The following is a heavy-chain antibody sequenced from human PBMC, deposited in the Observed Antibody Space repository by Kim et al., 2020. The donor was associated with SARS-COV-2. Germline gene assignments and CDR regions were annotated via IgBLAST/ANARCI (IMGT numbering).Heavy chain of an antibody. CDR1: GFTFSSYA. CDR3: ATAGWLRGV. Sequence: GGSLRLSCAASGFTFSSYAMHWVRQAPGKGLEWVAVISYDGSNKYYADSVKGRFTISRDNSKNTLYLQMNSLRAEDTAVYYCATAGWLRGVWGQGTLVT. CDR2: ISYDGSNK. V-gene: IGHV3-30-3*01. D-gene: IGHD5-12*01. J-gene: IGHJ4*02.